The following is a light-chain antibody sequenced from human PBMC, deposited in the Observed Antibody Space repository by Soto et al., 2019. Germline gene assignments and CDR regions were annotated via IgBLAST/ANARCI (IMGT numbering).Light chain of an antibody. CDR3: QQYGTSPPT. J-gene: IGKJ1*01. Sequence: EIVLTQSPGTLSLSPGERATLSCRASQSVSSNYLAWYRQKPGQAPRLLIYGASSRATDIPDRFSGSGSGTDFTLTISRLEFEDFAVYYCQQYGTSPPTFGQGTKVEIK. CDR1: QSVSSNY. CDR2: GAS. V-gene: IGKV3-20*01.